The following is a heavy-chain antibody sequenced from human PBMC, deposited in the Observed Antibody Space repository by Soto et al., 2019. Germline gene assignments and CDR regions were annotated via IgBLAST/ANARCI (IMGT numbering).Heavy chain of an antibody. CDR3: ARGLTYYDFWSGYLAFPYYYYYMDV. CDR2: MNPNSGNT. Sequence: ASVKVSCKASGYTFTSYGISWVRQATGQGLGWMGWMNPNSGNTGYAQKFQGKVTMTRNTSISTAYMELSSLRSEDTAVYYCARGLTYYDFWSGYLAFPYYYYYMDVWGKGTTVTVSS. V-gene: IGHV1-8*02. CDR1: GYTFTSYG. J-gene: IGHJ6*03. D-gene: IGHD3-3*01.